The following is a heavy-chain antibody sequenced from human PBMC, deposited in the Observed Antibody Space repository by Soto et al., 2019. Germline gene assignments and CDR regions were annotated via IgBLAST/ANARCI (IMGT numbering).Heavy chain of an antibody. CDR3: ARIKDGDAFDM. V-gene: IGHV4-4*02. Sequence: QVQLQESGPGLVKPSGTLSLTCTVSGASISSNNWWTWVRQSPGKGLEWIGNISQSGRANYNPSLRGRDRMSIDKSENLLSLKVNYVNAADTAVYYCARIKDGDAFDMWGQGTMVTVSS. CDR2: ISQSGRA. J-gene: IGHJ3*02. CDR1: GASISSNNW.